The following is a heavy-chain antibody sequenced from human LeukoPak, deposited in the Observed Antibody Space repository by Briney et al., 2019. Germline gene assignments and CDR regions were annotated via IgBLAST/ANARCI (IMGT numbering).Heavy chain of an antibody. D-gene: IGHD3-10*01. J-gene: IGHJ3*02. CDR2: TKEEGSEK. Sequence: PGGSLTLSCPASAFTLSSYWMSWVRQPPGKGLEWVANTKEEGSEKYDVDSVKGRFTISRDNAQNSVYLHMNSLKAEDTALYYCARDWVAGVPFDAFDIWGQGTMVSVSS. CDR3: ARDWVAGVPFDAFDI. V-gene: IGHV3-7*03. CDR1: AFTLSSYW.